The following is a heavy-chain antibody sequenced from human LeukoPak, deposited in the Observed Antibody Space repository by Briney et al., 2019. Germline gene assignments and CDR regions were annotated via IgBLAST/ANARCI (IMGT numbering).Heavy chain of an antibody. J-gene: IGHJ4*02. Sequence: SETLSLTCTVSGGSISSSSSYWSWIRQPPGKGLEWIGYIYYSGSTNYNPSLKSRVTISVDTSKNQFSLKLSSVTAADTAVYYCARAPVVPAAVSYYFDYWGQGTLVTVSS. V-gene: IGHV4-61*01. CDR2: IYYSGST. D-gene: IGHD2-2*01. CDR3: ARAPVVPAAVSYYFDY. CDR1: GGSISSSSSY.